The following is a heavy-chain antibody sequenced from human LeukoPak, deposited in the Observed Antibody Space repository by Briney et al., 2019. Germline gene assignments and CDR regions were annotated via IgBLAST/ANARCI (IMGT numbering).Heavy chain of an antibody. CDR2: INHSGST. CDR3: ARYAITNTKTRKSALFDY. CDR1: GGSFSGYY. Sequence: PSETLSLTCAVYGGSFSGYYWSWIRQPPGKGLEWIGEINHSGSTNYNPSLKSRVTISVDTSKNQFSLKLSSVTAADTAVYYCARYAITNTKTRKSALFDYWGQGPRVTVSS. D-gene: IGHD3-10*01. J-gene: IGHJ4*02. V-gene: IGHV4-34*01.